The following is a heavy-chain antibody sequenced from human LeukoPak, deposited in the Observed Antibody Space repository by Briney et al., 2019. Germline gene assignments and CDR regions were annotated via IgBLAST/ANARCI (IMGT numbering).Heavy chain of an antibody. V-gene: IGHV3-30*18. CDR3: AKDQGIQLGIDY. D-gene: IGHD5-18*01. CDR1: GFTFSRNA. CDR2: ISYDGGDK. J-gene: IGHJ4*02. Sequence: PGGSLRLSCAASGFTFSRNAMHWVRQAPGKGLEWVAIISYDGGDKYYADSVKGRFTISRDNSKNTLDLQMNSLRTEDTAVYYCAKDQGIQLGIDYWGQGSLVTVS.